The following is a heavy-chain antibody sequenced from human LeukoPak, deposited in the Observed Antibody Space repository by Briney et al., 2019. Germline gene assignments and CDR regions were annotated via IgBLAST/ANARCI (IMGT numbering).Heavy chain of an antibody. CDR2: ISSSSSTR. D-gene: IGHD6-19*01. CDR3: AREGSGWDAFDI. V-gene: IGHV3-48*02. Sequence: GGSLRLSCAASRFDFSTYDMNWVRQAPGKGLEWVSYISSSSSTRYYTESVKGRFTISRDNAKNSLYLQMNSLRDEDTAVYFCAREGSGWDAFDIWGQGTMATVSS. J-gene: IGHJ3*02. CDR1: RFDFSTYD.